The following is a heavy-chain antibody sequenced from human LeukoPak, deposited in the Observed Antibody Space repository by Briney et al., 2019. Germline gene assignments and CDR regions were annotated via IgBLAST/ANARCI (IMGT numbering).Heavy chain of an antibody. V-gene: IGHV3-7*01. CDR3: VRDLGHSGYDLYDY. D-gene: IGHD5-12*01. CDR1: GITFSKYW. CDR2: MKHDGNEK. J-gene: IGHJ4*02. Sequence: GGSLRLSCVDSGITFSKYWMNWVRQAPGKGLEWVANMKHDGNEKHYVDSVEGRFTISRDNAKSSLYLQMNNLRAEDTAVYYCVRDLGHSGYDLYDYWGQGTPVTVSS.